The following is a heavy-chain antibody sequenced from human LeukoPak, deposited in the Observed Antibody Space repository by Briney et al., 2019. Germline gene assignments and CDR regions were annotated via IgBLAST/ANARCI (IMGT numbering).Heavy chain of an antibody. CDR1: GYTLTELS. V-gene: IGHV1-24*01. J-gene: IGHJ4*02. CDR3: ATGGDSSSPLDY. Sequence: ASVKVSCKVSGYTLTELSMHWVRQAPGKGLEWMGGFDPEDGETIYAQKFQGRVTMTEGTSTDTAYMELSSLRSEDTAVYYCATGGDSSSPLDYWGQGTLVTVSS. CDR2: FDPEDGET. D-gene: IGHD6-13*01.